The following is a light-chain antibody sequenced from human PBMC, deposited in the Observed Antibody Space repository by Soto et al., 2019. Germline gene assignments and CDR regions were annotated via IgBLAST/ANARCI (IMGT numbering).Light chain of an antibody. CDR2: GIS. CDR1: QKIRSSH. Sequence: IVLTQSPGTLSLSPGERATLSCRASQKIRSSHLAWYQQRPGQTPRLLIYGISIRATGIPDTFSGSGSGTDFTLTISRLEPEDFAVYYCLLYGPAPYTFGQGTKLEIK. V-gene: IGKV3-20*01. J-gene: IGKJ2*01. CDR3: LLYGPAPYT.